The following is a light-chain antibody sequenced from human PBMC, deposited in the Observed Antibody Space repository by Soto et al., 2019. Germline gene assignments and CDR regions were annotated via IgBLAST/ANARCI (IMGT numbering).Light chain of an antibody. CDR2: DAS. Sequence: EILFTQSPATLSLSPGERATLSCRASQSVTSYLAWYQQKPGQPPRLLINDASRRATGIPDRFSGSGSGADFTLTISRLEPEDFAVYYCQQRSSWPITFGQGTRLEI. V-gene: IGKV3-11*01. CDR1: QSVTSY. J-gene: IGKJ5*01. CDR3: QQRSSWPIT.